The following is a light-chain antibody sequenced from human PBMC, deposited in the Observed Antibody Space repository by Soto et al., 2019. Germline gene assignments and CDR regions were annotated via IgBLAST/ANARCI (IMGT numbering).Light chain of an antibody. CDR3: QQYYITPVT. V-gene: IGKV4-1*01. J-gene: IGKJ1*01. CDR1: QTALHGSNY. Sequence: DIVMTQSPDSLTVSLGERATINCKSSQTALHGSNYLAWYQQKLGQPPKLLIYWASTRESGVPDRFSGSGSGTDFTLTINTLQAEDVAVYYCQQYYITPVTFGQGTKVEIK. CDR2: WAS.